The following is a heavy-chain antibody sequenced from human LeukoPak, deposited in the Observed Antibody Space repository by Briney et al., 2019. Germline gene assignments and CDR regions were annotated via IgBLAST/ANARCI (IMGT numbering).Heavy chain of an antibody. V-gene: IGHV1-2*02. CDR2: INPNSGGT. Sequence: GASVKVSCKASGYTFTGYYMHWVRQAPGQGLEWMSCINPNSGGTNYAHKFQGRVTMTRDTSISTAYMELNRLRSDDTAVYYCEREAYDYGDDSREPNFDYWGQGTLVTVSS. D-gene: IGHD4-17*01. CDR3: EREAYDYGDDSREPNFDY. J-gene: IGHJ4*02. CDR1: GYTFTGYY.